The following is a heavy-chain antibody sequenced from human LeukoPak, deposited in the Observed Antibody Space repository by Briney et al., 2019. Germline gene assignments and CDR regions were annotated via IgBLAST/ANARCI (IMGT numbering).Heavy chain of an antibody. V-gene: IGHV3-23*01. D-gene: IGHD6-19*01. J-gene: IGHJ4*02. CDR2: ISGSGDST. Sequence: AGGSLRLSCAASGFTFGSYAMSWVRQAPGKGLEWVSAISGSGDSTPYADSVEGRFTISRDNSKNTLFLQMNSLRAEDTAVYYCAKHFDNSAGKDFFDYWGQGTLVTVSS. CDR1: GFTFGSYA. CDR3: AKHFDNSAGKDFFDY.